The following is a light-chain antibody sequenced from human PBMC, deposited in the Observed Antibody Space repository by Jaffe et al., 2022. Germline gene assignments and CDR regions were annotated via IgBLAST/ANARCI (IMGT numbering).Light chain of an antibody. CDR3: QQSSSTPRT. J-gene: IGKJ1*01. CDR2: GAS. V-gene: IGKV1-39*01. Sequence: DVQMTQSPSSLSASVGDRVTITCRASQSISNYLNWYQQKPGKAPKVLIYGASSLQSGVPSRFRGSGSGTDFALTISSLQPEDFATYYCQQSSSTPRTFGQGTKVEIK. CDR1: QSISNY.